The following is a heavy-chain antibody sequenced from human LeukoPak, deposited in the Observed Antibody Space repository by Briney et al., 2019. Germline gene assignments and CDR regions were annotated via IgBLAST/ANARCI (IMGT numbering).Heavy chain of an antibody. V-gene: IGHV3-30*02. D-gene: IGHD3-10*01. J-gene: IGHJ4*02. CDR2: IRYDGSDK. Sequence: PGRSLRLSCAASGFTFSSYGMHWVHQAPGKGLEWVAFIRYDGSDKYYADSVKGRFTISRDNSKNTLYLQMNSLRAEDTAVYYCANLPLVRGVILAVVYWGQGTLVTVSS. CDR3: ANLPLVRGVILAVVY. CDR1: GFTFSSYG.